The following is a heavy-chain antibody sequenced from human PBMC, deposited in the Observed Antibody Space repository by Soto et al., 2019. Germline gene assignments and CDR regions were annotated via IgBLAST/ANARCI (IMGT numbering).Heavy chain of an antibody. Sequence: ASVKVSCKTSGYTFSTFGIHWVRPAPGHGLEWMGWMNPNSGNTGYAQNFRGRVTMTQNTAIGTAYMELSSLRSDDTATYYCTRAYGAETFDFWGQGTRVTVSS. V-gene: IGHV1-8*02. CDR2: MNPNSGNT. CDR3: TRAYGAETFDF. CDR1: GYTFSTFG. D-gene: IGHD3-10*01. J-gene: IGHJ5*01.